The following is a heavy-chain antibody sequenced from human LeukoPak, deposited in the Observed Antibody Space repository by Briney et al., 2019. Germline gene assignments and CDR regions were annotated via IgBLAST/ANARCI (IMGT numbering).Heavy chain of an antibody. CDR1: GGSISSSSYY. V-gene: IGHV4-39*07. Sequence: SETLSLTCTVTGGSISSSSYYWGWIRQPPGKGLGWIGSIYYSGSTYYNPSLKSRVTISVDTSKNQFSLKLSSVTAADTAVYYCARGHGGLWSPFDYWGQGTLVTVSS. J-gene: IGHJ4*02. CDR3: ARGHGGLWSPFDY. D-gene: IGHD5-18*01. CDR2: IYYSGST.